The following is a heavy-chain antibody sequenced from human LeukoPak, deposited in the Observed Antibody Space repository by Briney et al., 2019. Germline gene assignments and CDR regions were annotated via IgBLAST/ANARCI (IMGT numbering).Heavy chain of an antibody. CDR1: GGSISSSSYY. D-gene: IGHD1-7*01. Sequence: SETLSLTCTVCGGSISSSSYYWGWIRQPPGKGLEWIGSIYYSGSTYYNPSLKSRVTISVDTSKNQFSLKLSSVTAADTAVYYCASHLYTWNYVYWGQGTLVTVSS. CDR3: ASHLYTWNYVY. V-gene: IGHV4-39*01. J-gene: IGHJ4*02. CDR2: IYYSGST.